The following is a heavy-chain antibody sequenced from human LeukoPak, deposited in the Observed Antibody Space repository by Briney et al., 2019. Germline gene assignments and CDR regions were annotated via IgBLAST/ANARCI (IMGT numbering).Heavy chain of an antibody. CDR3: ARRLERHHDFDY. Sequence: ASVKVSCKASGYTFTNYGICWVRQAPGQGREWVGWISGYSGNTNYVQKFQGRVTMSTDTSTSTAYMELRSLRSDDTAMYYCARRLERHHDFDYWGQGTLVTVSS. CDR2: ISGYSGNT. CDR1: GYTFTNYG. D-gene: IGHD1-1*01. V-gene: IGHV1-18*01. J-gene: IGHJ4*02.